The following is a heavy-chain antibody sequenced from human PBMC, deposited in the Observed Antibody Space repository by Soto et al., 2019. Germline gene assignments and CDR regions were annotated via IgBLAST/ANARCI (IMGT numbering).Heavy chain of an antibody. V-gene: IGHV4-59*01. CDR2: IYYSGST. CDR1: GGSISSYY. CDR3: ARGNWKHWHWFDP. J-gene: IGHJ5*02. Sequence: ETLSLTCTVSGGSISSYYWSWIRQPPGKGLEWIGYIYYSGSTNYNPSLKSRVTISVDTSKNQFSLKLSSVTAADTAVYYCARGNWKHWHWFDPWGQGTLVTVSS. D-gene: IGHD1-1*01.